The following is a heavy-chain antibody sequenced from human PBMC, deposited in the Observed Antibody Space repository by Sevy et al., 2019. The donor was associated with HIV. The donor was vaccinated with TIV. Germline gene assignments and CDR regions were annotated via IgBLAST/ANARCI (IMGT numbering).Heavy chain of an antibody. Sequence: SENLSLTCAVSGDSISSGSYSWNWIRQPPGKGLEWIGYIFHTGNTYYNPSLKSRVIISVDRPSNQFSLKMTSVTAADTAVYYCARDGGTLTTPGHFDYWGQGTLVIVSS. J-gene: IGHJ4*02. CDR3: ARDGGTLTTPGHFDY. V-gene: IGHV4-30-2*01. CDR2: IFHTGNT. D-gene: IGHD4-17*01. CDR1: GDSISSGSYS.